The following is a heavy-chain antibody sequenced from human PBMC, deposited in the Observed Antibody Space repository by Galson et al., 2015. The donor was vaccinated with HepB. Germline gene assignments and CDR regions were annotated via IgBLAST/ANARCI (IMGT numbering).Heavy chain of an antibody. Sequence: ETLSLTCTVSGGSISSSSYYWGWIRQPPGKGLEWIGSIYYSGSTYYNPSLKSRVTISVDTSKNQFSLTLSSVTAADTAVYYCARRLVTAIGNWFDPWGQGTLVTVSS. D-gene: IGHD2-21*02. J-gene: IGHJ5*02. CDR1: GGSISSSSYY. CDR2: IYYSGST. V-gene: IGHV4-39*01. CDR3: ARRLVTAIGNWFDP.